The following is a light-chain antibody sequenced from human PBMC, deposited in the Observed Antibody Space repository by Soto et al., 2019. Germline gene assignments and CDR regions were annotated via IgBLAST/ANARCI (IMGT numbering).Light chain of an antibody. CDR2: DVT. CDR3: NSYTGSATPYV. V-gene: IGLV2-14*03. Sequence: QSALTQPASVSGSPGQSITISCTGTSSDVGGYNYVSWYQHHPDKAPKLVIYDVTNRPSEVSNRFSGSKAGNTASLTISGLQAEDEADYYCNSYTGSATPYVFGTGTKVTVL. J-gene: IGLJ1*01. CDR1: SSDVGGYNY.